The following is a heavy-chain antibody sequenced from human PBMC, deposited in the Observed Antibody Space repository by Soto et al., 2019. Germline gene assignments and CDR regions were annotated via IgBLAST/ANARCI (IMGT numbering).Heavy chain of an antibody. J-gene: IGHJ4*02. V-gene: IGHV1-8*01. CDR1: GYTFTSYD. CDR3: ARDYYDSSRSLDY. CDR2: MNPNSGNT. D-gene: IGHD3-22*01. Sequence: ASVKVSCKASGYTFTSYDINWVRQATGQGLEWMGWMNPNSGNTGYAQKFQGRVTMTTDTSTSTVYMELRSLRSDDTAVYYCARDYYDSSRSLDYWGQGTLVTVSS.